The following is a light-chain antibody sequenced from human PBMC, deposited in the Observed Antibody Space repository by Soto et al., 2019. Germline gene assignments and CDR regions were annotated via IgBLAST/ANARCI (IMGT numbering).Light chain of an antibody. CDR1: SSDVGAYNL. CDR3: SSYTSSNTPVV. J-gene: IGLJ2*01. Sequence: QSALTQPASVSGSPEQSITISCTGTSSDVGAYNLVSWYQQHPGKAPRLMIYEVSNRPSGVSNRFSGSKSGNTASLTISGLQAEDEADYYCSSYTSSNTPVVFGGGTKLTVL. CDR2: EVS. V-gene: IGLV2-14*02.